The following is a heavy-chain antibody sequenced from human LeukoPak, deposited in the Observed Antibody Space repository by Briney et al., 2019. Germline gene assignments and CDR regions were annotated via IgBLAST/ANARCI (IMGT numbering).Heavy chain of an antibody. D-gene: IGHD6-6*01. Sequence: HPGGSLRLSCAVSGFTFSTYGMHWVRQAPGKGLEWVAFIRYDGSNKYYADSVKGRFTISRDNSKNTLYLQMNSLRAEDTALYYCTKDFDYSSSSVDYWGQGTLATVSS. CDR1: GFTFSTYG. CDR3: TKDFDYSSSSVDY. CDR2: IRYDGSNK. V-gene: IGHV3-30*02. J-gene: IGHJ4*02.